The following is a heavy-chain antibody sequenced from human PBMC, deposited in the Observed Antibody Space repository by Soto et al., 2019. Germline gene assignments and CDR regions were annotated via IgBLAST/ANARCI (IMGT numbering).Heavy chain of an antibody. CDR2: INEPVTAK. D-gene: IGHD3-10*01. J-gene: IGHJ4*02. Sequence: EVHLVESGGGLVQPGGSLRLSCAASGFNFDIYWMSWVRQAPGKGLEWVANINEPVTAKFYGDSVKGRFTISRDNAKSSVSLEMNSLRAEDTAIYYCARDGFAIYARDQWGQGTLVTVSS. CDR3: ARDGFAIYARDQ. V-gene: IGHV3-7*04. CDR1: GFNFDIYW.